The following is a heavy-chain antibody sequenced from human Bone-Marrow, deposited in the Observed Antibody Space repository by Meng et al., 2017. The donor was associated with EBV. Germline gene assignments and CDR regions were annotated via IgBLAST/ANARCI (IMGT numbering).Heavy chain of an antibody. CDR2: INAGNGNT. CDR1: GYTFTSTSFA. CDR3: ARGQHDYAFDY. V-gene: IGHV1-3*01. Sequence: QVQVWQSGAEVKKPGASVKVSCRASGYTFTSTSFAIHWVRQAPGQRLEWMGWINAGNGNTKYSQNFQGRVTITRDTSATTVHMELRSLRSEDTAVYYCARGQHDYAFDYWGQGTLVTVAS. J-gene: IGHJ4*02. D-gene: IGHD4-17*01.